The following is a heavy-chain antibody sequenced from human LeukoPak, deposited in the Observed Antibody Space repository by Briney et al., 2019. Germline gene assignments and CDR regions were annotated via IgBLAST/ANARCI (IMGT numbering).Heavy chain of an antibody. V-gene: IGHV3-11*01. J-gene: IGHJ4*02. CDR3: AREKPGVIVIPFDY. D-gene: IGHD3-16*02. CDR2: ITSSGSTI. CDR1: GFTFGDYY. Sequence: GGSLRLSCAASGFTFGDYYMSWIRQAPGKGLEWVSYITSSGSTIYYADSVKGRFTISRDNAKNSLYLQMNSLRAEDTAVYYCAREKPGVIVIPFDYWGQGTLVTVSS.